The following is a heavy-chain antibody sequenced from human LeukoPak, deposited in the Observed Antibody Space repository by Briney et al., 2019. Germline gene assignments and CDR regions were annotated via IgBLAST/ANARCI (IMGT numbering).Heavy chain of an antibody. D-gene: IGHD3-10*01. J-gene: IGHJ5*02. CDR2: MYTSGST. CDR3: ARGIRGVMGNWFDP. Sequence: SETLSLTCTVSGGSISSGYYWSWIRQPAGKGLEWIGRMYTSGSTNYNPSLKSRVTISVDTSKNQFSLKLSSVTAADTAVYYCARGIRGVMGNWFDPWGQGTLVTVSS. V-gene: IGHV4-61*02. CDR1: GGSISSGYY.